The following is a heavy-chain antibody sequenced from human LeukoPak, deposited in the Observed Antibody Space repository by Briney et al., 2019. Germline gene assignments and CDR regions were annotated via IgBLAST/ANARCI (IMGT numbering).Heavy chain of an antibody. CDR2: ISGSGGDT. J-gene: IGHJ4*02. Sequence: AGTLRLSCAASGFTFSNYGMSWVRQAPGKGLEWVSGISGSGGDTYYADSVKGRFTFSRDNSKNTLYLQMNSLRAEDTAVYYCSRGRRPFIATAALDYWGQGTLITVSS. V-gene: IGHV3-23*01. CDR1: GFTFSNYG. D-gene: IGHD6-13*01. CDR3: SRGRRPFIATAALDY.